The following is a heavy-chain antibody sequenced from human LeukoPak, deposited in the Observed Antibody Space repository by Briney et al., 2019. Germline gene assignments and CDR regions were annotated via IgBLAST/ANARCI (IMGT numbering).Heavy chain of an antibody. CDR3: ASPRQGDTWVVY. Sequence: ASVKVSCKASGYTFTGYYMHWVRQAPGQGLGWMGWINPNSGGTNYAQKFQGRVNMTRDTSISTAYMELSRLRSDDTAVYYCASPRQGDTWVVYWGQGTLVTVSS. CDR1: GYTFTGYY. V-gene: IGHV1-2*02. CDR2: INPNSGGT. J-gene: IGHJ4*02. D-gene: IGHD2-15*01.